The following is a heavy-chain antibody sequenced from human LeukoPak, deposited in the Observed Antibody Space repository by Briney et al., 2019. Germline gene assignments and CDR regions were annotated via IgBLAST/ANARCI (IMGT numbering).Heavy chain of an antibody. CDR1: GGTFSSYV. D-gene: IGHD2-15*01. CDR3: ARRLERYCSGGSCYPEDY. CDR2: IIPIFGTA. V-gene: IGHV1-69*13. J-gene: IGHJ4*02. Sequence: ASVKVSCKASGGTFSSYVISWVRQAPGQGLEWMGGIIPIFGTANYAQKFQGRVTITADESTSTAYMELSSLRSEDTAVYYCARRLERYCSGGSCYPEDYWGQGTLVTVSS.